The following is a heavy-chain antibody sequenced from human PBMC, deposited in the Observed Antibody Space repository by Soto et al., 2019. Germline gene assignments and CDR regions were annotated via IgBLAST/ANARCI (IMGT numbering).Heavy chain of an antibody. J-gene: IGHJ6*04. CDR1: GYTCTNYG. D-gene: IGHD1-26*01. CDR2: INGDNGDT. Sequence: VQLVQSGAEVKQPGASVKVSCKASGYTCTNYGVTWVRQAPGQGLEWMGWINGDNGDTHYAQNVQGKATMTTYKSTWIGSMEPRRLKAADEAVDYCARHGRYYNAYHGVYNSDGMNICCEGTNITVAS. CDR3: ARHGRYYNAYHGVYNSDGMNI. V-gene: IGHV1-18*01.